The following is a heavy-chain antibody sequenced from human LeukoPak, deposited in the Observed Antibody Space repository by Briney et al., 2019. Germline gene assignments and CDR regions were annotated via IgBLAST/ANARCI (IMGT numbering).Heavy chain of an antibody. CDR2: ITSSSSYI. CDR3: ARDPYSGNYGDYYYYYMDV. J-gene: IGHJ6*03. Sequence: GGSLRLSCAASGFTVSTNYMSWVRQAPGKGLEWVSSITSSSSYIYYADSVKGRFTISRDNAKSSLYLQMNSLRDEDTAVYYCARDPYSGNYGDYYYYYMDVWGKGTTVTISS. CDR1: GFTVSTNY. V-gene: IGHV3-21*01. D-gene: IGHD1-26*01.